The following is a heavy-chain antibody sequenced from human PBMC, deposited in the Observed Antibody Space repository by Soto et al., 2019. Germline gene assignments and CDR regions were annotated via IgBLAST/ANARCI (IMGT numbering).Heavy chain of an antibody. V-gene: IGHV3-30*03. J-gene: IGHJ6*02. CDR3: VSLGRHG. CDR2: ISYDATNK. D-gene: IGHD3-16*01. CDR1: GFTFSSYG. Sequence: GGSLRLSCVASGFTFSSYGMNWVRQAPGKGLEWVTLISYDATNKFYADSVKGRFTVSRDNTKNTLYLQMNSLRAEDTAVYYCVSLGRHGWGQGTTVTVSS.